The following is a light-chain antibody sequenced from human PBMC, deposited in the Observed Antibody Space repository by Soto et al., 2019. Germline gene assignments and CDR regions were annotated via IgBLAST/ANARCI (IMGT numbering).Light chain of an antibody. J-gene: IGKJ1*01. CDR1: PSVSSAC. Sequence: EIVLTQSPGTLSLSPGERATLSCRARPSVSSACFAWYQHKPGQPPTLLIYAASSRVTGIPDRFSGRGSGTDVTLTSSRREPEDVAVYYGQQYGSSSTWTVGQGTKVEIK. CDR3: QQYGSSSTWT. V-gene: IGKV3-20*01. CDR2: AAS.